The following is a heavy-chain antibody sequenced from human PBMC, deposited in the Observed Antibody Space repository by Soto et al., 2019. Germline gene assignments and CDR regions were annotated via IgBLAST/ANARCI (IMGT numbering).Heavy chain of an antibody. CDR2: INSDGSST. D-gene: IGHD1-26*01. CDR1: GFTFSSYW. J-gene: IGHJ4*02. CDR3: SRVGGSTWH. V-gene: IGHV3-74*01. Sequence: PGGSLRLSCAASGFTFSSYWMHSVRQAPGKGLVWVSRINSDGSSTNYADFVKGRFTISRDNAKNTLYLQMNSLRVEDTAVYYCSRVGGSTWHWGQGTLVTVSS.